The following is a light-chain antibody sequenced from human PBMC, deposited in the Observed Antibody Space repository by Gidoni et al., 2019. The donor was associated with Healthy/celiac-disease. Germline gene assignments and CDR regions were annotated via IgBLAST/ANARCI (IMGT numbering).Light chain of an antibody. CDR2: WAS. CDR1: QSVFYSSNNKNY. CDR3: QQYYSTPWT. V-gene: IGKV4-1*01. J-gene: IGKJ1*01. Sequence: DIVLTQSPDSLAVSLGERATINCKSSQSVFYSSNNKNYFAWYQQKPGQPPKLLIYWASTRESGVPDRFSGSGSGTDFTLTISSLQAEDVAVYYCQQYYSTPWTFXXXTKVEIK.